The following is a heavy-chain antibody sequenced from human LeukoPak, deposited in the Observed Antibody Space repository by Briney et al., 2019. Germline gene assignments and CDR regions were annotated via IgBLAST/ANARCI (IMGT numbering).Heavy chain of an antibody. Sequence: GGSLRLSCAASGFTFSSYAMHWVRQAPGKGLEWVAAISYDGSNKYYADSVKGRFTISRDNSKNTLYLQMNSLRAEDTAVYYCARAPWYCSGGSCYKYYYYGMDVWGQGTTVTVSS. D-gene: IGHD2-15*01. V-gene: IGHV3-30-3*01. CDR2: ISYDGSNK. CDR1: GFTFSSYA. J-gene: IGHJ6*02. CDR3: ARAPWYCSGGSCYKYYYYGMDV.